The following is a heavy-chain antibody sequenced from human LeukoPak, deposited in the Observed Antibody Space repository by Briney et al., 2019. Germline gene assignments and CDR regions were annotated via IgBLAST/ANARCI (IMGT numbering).Heavy chain of an antibody. D-gene: IGHD5-18*01. V-gene: IGHV4-59*08. CDR3: ARSSYGFNWFDP. Sequence: SETLSLTCTVSGGSMSSYYWNWIRQPPGRGLEWIGYIYYSGSTNYNPSLKSRVTLSVDASKSQFSLRLSSGTPADTAVYYCARSSYGFNWFDPWGQGTLVTVSS. CDR1: GGSMSSYY. CDR2: IYYSGST. J-gene: IGHJ5*02.